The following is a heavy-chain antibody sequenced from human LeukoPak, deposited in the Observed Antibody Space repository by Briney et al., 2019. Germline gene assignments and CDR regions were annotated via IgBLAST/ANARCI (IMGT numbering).Heavy chain of an antibody. Sequence: GGSLRPSCAASGFTFSSYAMSWVRQAPGKGLEWVSAISGSGGSTYYADSVKGRFTISRDNSKNTLYLQMNSLRAEDTAVYYCAKPTRYCSGGSCYFDYWGQGTLVTVSS. CDR2: ISGSGGST. CDR1: GFTFSSYA. J-gene: IGHJ4*02. V-gene: IGHV3-23*01. D-gene: IGHD2-15*01. CDR3: AKPTRYCSGGSCYFDY.